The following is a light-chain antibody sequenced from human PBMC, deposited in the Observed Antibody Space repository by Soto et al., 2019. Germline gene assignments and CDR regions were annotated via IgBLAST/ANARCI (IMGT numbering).Light chain of an antibody. CDR1: QKISSY. CDR3: QQRSNWPPLT. CDR2: DAS. Sequence: EIVLTQSPGTPPLSPGESATLSCRASQKISSYLAWYQQKSGQAPRLLIYDASNRATGIPARFSGSGSGTDFTLTIGSLEPEDFAVYYCQQRSNWPPLTFGGGTKVEIK. J-gene: IGKJ4*01. V-gene: IGKV3-11*01.